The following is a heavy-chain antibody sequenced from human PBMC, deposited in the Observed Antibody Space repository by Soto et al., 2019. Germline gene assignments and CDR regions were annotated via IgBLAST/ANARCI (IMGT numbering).Heavy chain of an antibody. CDR3: ARGLRDYYDSSGYFYYYYGMDV. CDR2: MNPNSGNT. J-gene: IGHJ6*02. CDR1: GYTFTSYD. D-gene: IGHD3-22*01. Sequence: QVQLVQSGAEVKKPGASVKVSCKASGYTFTSYDINWVRQATGQGLEWMGWMNPNSGNTGYAPKFQGRVTMTRNTSISTAYMELSSLRSEDTAVYYCARGLRDYYDSSGYFYYYYGMDVWGQGTTVTVSS. V-gene: IGHV1-8*01.